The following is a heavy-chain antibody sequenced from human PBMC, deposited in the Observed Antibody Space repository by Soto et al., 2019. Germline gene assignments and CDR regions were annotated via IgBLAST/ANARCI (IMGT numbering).Heavy chain of an antibody. CDR3: ARDGYSGRSDGFDI. D-gene: IGHD1-26*01. CDR2: ISYDGNNE. V-gene: IGHV3-30-3*01. CDR1: GFTFSAYT. Sequence: QVQLVESGGGVVQPGRSLRLCCAASGFTFSAYTMHWVRQPPGKGLEWVAVISYDGNNERYTDPVKGRFTVSRDNSKSTLYLQMNSLKSEDTAVYYCARDGYSGRSDGFDIWVQGTMVTVSS. J-gene: IGHJ3*02.